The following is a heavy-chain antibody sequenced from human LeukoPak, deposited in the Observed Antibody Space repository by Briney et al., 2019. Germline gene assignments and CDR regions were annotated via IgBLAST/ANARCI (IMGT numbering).Heavy chain of an antibody. CDR1: GASITSESYY. D-gene: IGHD5-18*01. V-gene: IGHV4-61*02. J-gene: IGHJ3*02. CDR3: ARHLVSYDAFDI. Sequence: SETLSLTCSVSGASITSESYYWTWIRQPAGKGLEWIGRIYASGVTSYNPSLKTRLTMTLDTSKNQISLRLNSVTAADTAVYYCARHLVSYDAFDIWGQGTMVTVSS. CDR2: IYASGVT.